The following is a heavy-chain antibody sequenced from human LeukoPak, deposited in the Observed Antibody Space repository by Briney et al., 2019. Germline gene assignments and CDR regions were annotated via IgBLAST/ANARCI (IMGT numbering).Heavy chain of an antibody. J-gene: IGHJ6*02. V-gene: IGHV3-9*01. CDR2: ISWNSKNI. CDR3: AKGNRDSSGFYYYYGMDV. CDR1: GFTFDDYA. D-gene: IGHD3-22*01. Sequence: GGSLRLSCAASGFTFDDYAMFWVRQAPGKGLEWVSGISWNSKNIGYAGSVKGRFTISRDNAKNSLYLQMNSLRAKDTAFYYCAKGNRDSSGFYYYYGMDVWGQGTTVTVSS.